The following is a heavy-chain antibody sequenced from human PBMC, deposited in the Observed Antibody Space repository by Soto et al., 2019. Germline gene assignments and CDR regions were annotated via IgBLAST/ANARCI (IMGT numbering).Heavy chain of an antibody. J-gene: IGHJ4*02. CDR2: IYYSGST. CDR3: ARGVNSLGELY. D-gene: IGHD3-16*01. CDR1: GGSISSYY. V-gene: IGHV4-59*01. Sequence: SETLSLTCTVSGGSISSYYWSWIRQPPGKGLEWIGYIYYSGSTNYNPSLKSRVTISVDTSKNQFSLKLSSVTAADTAVYYCARGVNSLGELYWGQGTLVTVSS.